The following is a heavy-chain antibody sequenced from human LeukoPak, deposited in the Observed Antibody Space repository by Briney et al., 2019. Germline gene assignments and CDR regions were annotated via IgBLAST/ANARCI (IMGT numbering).Heavy chain of an antibody. CDR3: AKDGYCSGGTCSGIRGDI. CDR2: ISGSGGTT. J-gene: IGHJ3*02. CDR1: GFTFSSYA. Sequence: GGSLRLSCAASGFTFSSYAMSWVRQAPGKGLEWVSAISGSGGTTYYADSVKGRCTISRDNPKNTLYLQMNSLRAEDTAVYYCAKDGYCSGGTCSGIRGDIWGQGTMVTVSS. V-gene: IGHV3-23*01. D-gene: IGHD2-15*01.